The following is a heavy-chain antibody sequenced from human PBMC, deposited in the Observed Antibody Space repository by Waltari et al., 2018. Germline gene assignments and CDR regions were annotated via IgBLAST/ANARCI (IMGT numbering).Heavy chain of an antibody. D-gene: IGHD1-26*01. V-gene: IGHV4-59*01. CDR3: ARVGGTYGNSFDL. CDR1: GRSIHNYF. CDR2: IYHSGNT. J-gene: IGHJ3*01. Sequence: QVQVQESGPGLVKPSESLSLTCTVSGRSIHNYFWSWIRQPPGRALECVAYIYHSGNTNCNPSLNSRVTISEDTSENQFSLKLNSVTAADTAVYYCARVGGTYGNSFDLWGEGIMVTVSS.